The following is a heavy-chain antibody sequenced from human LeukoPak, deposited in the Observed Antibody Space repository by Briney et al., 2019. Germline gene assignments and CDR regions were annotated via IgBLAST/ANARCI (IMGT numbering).Heavy chain of an antibody. CDR1: GGSIGASINSPNW. Sequence: SETLSLTCAVSGGSIGASINSPNWWSWVRQPPGKGLEWIGEIFHSGSTNYNPSLKSRVTISVDTSKNQFSLKLSSVTAADTAVYYCARHYKRGIQLWLYYFDYWGQGTLVTVSS. CDR2: IFHSGST. D-gene: IGHD5-18*01. CDR3: ARHYKRGIQLWLYYFDY. V-gene: IGHV4-4*02. J-gene: IGHJ4*02.